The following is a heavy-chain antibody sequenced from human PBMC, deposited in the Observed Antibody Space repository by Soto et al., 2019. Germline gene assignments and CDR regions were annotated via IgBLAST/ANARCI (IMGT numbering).Heavy chain of an antibody. J-gene: IGHJ6*03. Sequence: EVQLVESGGGLVQPGGSLRLSCAASGFTFSSYWMHWVRQAPGKGLVWVSRINSDGSSTSYADSVKGRFTISRDNAKNTLYLQMNSLRAEDAAVYYCARIKLWGSYYYMDVWGKGTTVTVSS. D-gene: IGHD5-18*01. CDR1: GFTFSSYW. V-gene: IGHV3-74*01. CDR3: ARIKLWGSYYYMDV. CDR2: INSDGSST.